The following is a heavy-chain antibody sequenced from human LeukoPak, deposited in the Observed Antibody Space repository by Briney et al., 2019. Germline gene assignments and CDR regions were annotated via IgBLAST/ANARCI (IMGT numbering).Heavy chain of an antibody. Sequence: PGRSLRLSCAASGFIFGNYAMHWVRQAPGKGLVWVSRIASDGSSTTYADSVKGRFSISRDNAKNTLYLQMNSLRVEDTAVYYCARGRPHGNDYWGQGTLVTVSS. CDR3: ARGRPHGNDY. CDR1: GFIFGNYA. J-gene: IGHJ4*02. CDR2: IASDGSST. V-gene: IGHV3-74*01. D-gene: IGHD4-23*01.